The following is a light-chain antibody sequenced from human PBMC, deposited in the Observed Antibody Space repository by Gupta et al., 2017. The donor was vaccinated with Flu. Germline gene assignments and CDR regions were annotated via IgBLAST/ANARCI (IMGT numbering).Light chain of an antibody. V-gene: IGKV3-15*01. Sequence: IVMTQSPATLSVSPGERATLSCRASQSVGSNLAWYQQKPGQAPRLLIYGASTRATSILATISGSGSGTEFTLTISSLQSEEYAVYYCQQYDNWHPYTFGQGTKLEIK. CDR3: QQYDNWHPYT. CDR2: GAS. J-gene: IGKJ2*01. CDR1: QSVGSN.